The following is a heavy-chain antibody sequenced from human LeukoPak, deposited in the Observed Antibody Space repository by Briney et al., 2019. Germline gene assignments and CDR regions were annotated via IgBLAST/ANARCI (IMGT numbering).Heavy chain of an antibody. Sequence: GGSLRLSCAASGFTFSRYAMSWVRQAPGKGLEWVSAFSGSGNRKYYTDSVKGRFTISRDNSKNTLSLQMNSLRADDTAVYYCAKAFDYGSGSDYKSFDFWGQGTLVIVSS. CDR1: GFTFSRYA. V-gene: IGHV3-23*01. D-gene: IGHD3-10*01. CDR3: AKAFDYGSGSDYKSFDF. CDR2: FSGSGNRK. J-gene: IGHJ4*02.